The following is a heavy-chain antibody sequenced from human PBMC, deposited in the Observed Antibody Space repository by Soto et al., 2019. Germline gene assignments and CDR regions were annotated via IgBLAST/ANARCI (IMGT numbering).Heavy chain of an antibody. CDR3: ARGYCSSTSCTSLDY. J-gene: IGHJ4*02. D-gene: IGHD2-2*01. CDR1: GFTFSNSW. Sequence: EVQLVESGGGLVQPGGSLRLSCAASGFTFSNSWMHWVRQAPGKGLVWVSRIKTDGSTTIYADSVKGRFTISRDNAKNTLYLQMNSLRTEDTAVYYCARGYCSSTSCTSLDYWGQGTLVTVSS. V-gene: IGHV3-74*01. CDR2: IKTDGSTT.